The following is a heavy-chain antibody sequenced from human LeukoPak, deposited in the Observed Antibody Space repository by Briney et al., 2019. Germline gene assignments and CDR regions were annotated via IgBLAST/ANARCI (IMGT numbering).Heavy chain of an antibody. J-gene: IGHJ5*02. CDR1: GGTFSSHA. CDR2: IIPIFGTA. CDR3: ARGVVGDIQEGWFDP. V-gene: IGHV1-69*06. Sequence: SVKVSCKASGGTFSSHAISWVRQAPGQGLEWMGGIIPIFGTANYAQKFQGRVTITADKSTSTAYMELSSLRSEDTAVYYCARGVVGDIQEGWFDPWGQGTLVTVSS. D-gene: IGHD3-3*01.